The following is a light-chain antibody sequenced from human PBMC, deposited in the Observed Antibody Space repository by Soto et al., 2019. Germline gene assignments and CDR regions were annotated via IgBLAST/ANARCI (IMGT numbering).Light chain of an antibody. J-gene: IGKJ1*01. CDR1: QNVANY. CDR3: QQRSNWPQT. Sequence: EIVLTQSAATLSLSPGERATLXCRASQNVANYLGWYQQNPGQAPRPLIYESSNRAPGSAARFSGSGSATDFTRTISSLEPEDFAVYYGQQRSNWPQTFGQGTKVDIK. V-gene: IGKV3-11*01. CDR2: ESS.